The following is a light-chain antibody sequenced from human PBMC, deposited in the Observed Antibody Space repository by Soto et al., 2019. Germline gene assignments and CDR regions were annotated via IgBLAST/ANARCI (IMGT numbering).Light chain of an antibody. V-gene: IGKV1-5*03. CDR3: QQYSTSPYN. CDR2: KAS. CDR1: QSVSRW. Sequence: DIQMTQSPSTLSASVGDRLTITCRANQSVSRWLAWYQQKPGKAPKLLIYKASTLESGVPLRFSGSGPGTEFTLTISSVQPDDSATYYCQQYSTSPYNFGQGTKLDIK. J-gene: IGKJ2*01.